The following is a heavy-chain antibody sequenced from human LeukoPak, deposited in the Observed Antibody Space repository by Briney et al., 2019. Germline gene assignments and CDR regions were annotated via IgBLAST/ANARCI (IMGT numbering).Heavy chain of an antibody. V-gene: IGHV1-18*01. D-gene: IGHD3-22*01. J-gene: IGHJ4*02. CDR2: TSAYNGNT. Sequence: ASVKVSCKASGYTFTSYGISWVRQAPGQGLEWMGWTSAYNGNTNYAQKLQGRVTMTTDTSTSTAYMELRSLRSDDTAVYYCARDLWYYYDSSGYYYGWAYWGQGTLVTVSS. CDR1: GYTFTSYG. CDR3: ARDLWYYYDSSGYYYGWAY.